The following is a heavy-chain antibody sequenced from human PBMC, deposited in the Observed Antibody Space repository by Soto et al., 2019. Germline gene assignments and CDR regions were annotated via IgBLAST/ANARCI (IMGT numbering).Heavy chain of an antibody. V-gene: IGHV4-61*01. CDR2: IYYSGST. CDR1: GGSVSSGSYY. D-gene: IGHD3-9*01. CDR3: ARSRALRYFDWLLNYYFDY. J-gene: IGHJ4*02. Sequence: SETLSLTCTVSGGSVSSGSYYWSWIRQPPGKGLEWIGYIYYSGSTNYNPSLKSRVTISVDTSKNQFSLKLSSVTAADTAVYYCARSRALRYFDWLLNYYFDYWGQGTLVTVSS.